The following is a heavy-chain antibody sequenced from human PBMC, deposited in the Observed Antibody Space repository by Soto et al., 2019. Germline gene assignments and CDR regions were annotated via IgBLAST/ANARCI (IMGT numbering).Heavy chain of an antibody. CDR1: GFTLSGFD. J-gene: IGHJ4*02. D-gene: IGHD2-15*01. CDR2: IKTKVESYAT. Sequence: QSGGSLRLSCAASGFTLSGFDIHWVRQASGEGLEWVGRIKTKVESYATELAASVKGRFTISRDDPKNTAYLEMNSLKTEDTAVYYCTRRYCSGGGCYSDFDYWGQGALVTVSS. CDR3: TRRYCSGGGCYSDFDY. V-gene: IGHV3-73*01.